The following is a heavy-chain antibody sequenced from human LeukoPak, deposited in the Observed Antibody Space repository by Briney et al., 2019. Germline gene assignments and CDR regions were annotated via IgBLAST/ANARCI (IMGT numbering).Heavy chain of an antibody. Sequence: GGSLRLSCAASGFTFSSYSMNWVRQAPGKGLEWVSSISSSSSYIYYADSVKGRFTISRDNAKNSLYLQMNSLRAEDTAVYYCAKDLLAYYDILTGPPPGSDYWGQGTLVTVSS. J-gene: IGHJ4*02. CDR3: AKDLLAYYDILTGPPPGSDY. V-gene: IGHV3-21*01. D-gene: IGHD3-9*01. CDR1: GFTFSSYS. CDR2: ISSSSSYI.